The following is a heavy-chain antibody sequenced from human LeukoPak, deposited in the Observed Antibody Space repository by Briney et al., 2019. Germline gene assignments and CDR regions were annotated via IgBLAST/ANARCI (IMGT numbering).Heavy chain of an antibody. Sequence: SETLSLTCAVYGGSFSGYYRSWIRQPPGKGLEWIGEINHSGSTNYNPSLKSRVTISVDTSKNQFSLKLSSVTAADTAVYYCARGRVAVAGTRAFDIWGQGIMVTVSS. CDR3: ARGRVAVAGTRAFDI. CDR2: INHSGST. CDR1: GGSFSGYY. V-gene: IGHV4-34*01. J-gene: IGHJ3*02. D-gene: IGHD6-19*01.